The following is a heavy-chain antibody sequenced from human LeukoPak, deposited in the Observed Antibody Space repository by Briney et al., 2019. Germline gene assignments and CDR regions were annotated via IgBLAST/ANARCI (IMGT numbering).Heavy chain of an antibody. J-gene: IGHJ4*02. CDR2: ISGSSGST. CDR1: GFTFSSYA. D-gene: IGHD6-19*01. V-gene: IGHV3-23*01. Sequence: PGGSLRLSCAASGFTFSSYAMSWVRQTPGKGLEWASVISGSSGSTYYADSVKGRFTIFRDNSKNTLYLQMNSLRVEDTAIYYCASGRGYSSAAFDYWGQGTLVTVSS. CDR3: ASGRGYSSAAFDY.